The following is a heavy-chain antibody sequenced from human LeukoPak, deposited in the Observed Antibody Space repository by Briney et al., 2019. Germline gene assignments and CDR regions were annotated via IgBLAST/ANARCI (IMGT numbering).Heavy chain of an antibody. D-gene: IGHD3-3*01. CDR3: AKDLAPHTIFGVAIHY. J-gene: IGHJ4*02. V-gene: IGHV3-23*01. Sequence: GGSLRLSCAASGFTFSIYAMSWVRQAPGKGLEWVSSITSSGETTYYAGSVKGQFTISRDNSKNTLYLQMNSLRAEDAAIYYCAKDLAPHTIFGVAIHYWGQGTLVTVSS. CDR2: ITSSGETT. CDR1: GFTFSIYA.